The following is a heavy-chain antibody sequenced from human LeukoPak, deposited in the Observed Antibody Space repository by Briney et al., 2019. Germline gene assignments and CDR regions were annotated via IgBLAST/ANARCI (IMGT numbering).Heavy chain of an antibody. Sequence: GGSLRLSCAASGFTFSSYWMHWVRQAPVKGLVWVSRMDSDESTTTYADSVKGRFTISRDNAKNTLYLQMNSLRAEDTAVYYCARVRFWSGHYYYGMDVWGQGTTVAVSS. CDR2: MDSDESTT. D-gene: IGHD3-3*01. CDR1: GFTFSSYW. J-gene: IGHJ6*02. CDR3: ARVRFWSGHYYYGMDV. V-gene: IGHV3-74*01.